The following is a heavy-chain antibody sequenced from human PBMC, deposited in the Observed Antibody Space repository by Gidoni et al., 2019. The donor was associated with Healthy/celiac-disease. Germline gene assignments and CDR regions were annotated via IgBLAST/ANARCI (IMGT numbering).Heavy chain of an antibody. CDR2: ISAYNGNT. V-gene: IGHV1-18*01. CDR3: ARALEYSSSYYFDY. CDR1: GYTFTSYG. D-gene: IGHD6-6*01. J-gene: IGHJ4*02. Sequence: SVKVSCKASGYTFTSYGISWVRQAPGQGLEWMGWISAYNGNTNYAQKLQGRVTMTTDTSTSTAYMELRSLRSDDTAVYYCARALEYSSSYYFDYWGQGTLVTVSS.